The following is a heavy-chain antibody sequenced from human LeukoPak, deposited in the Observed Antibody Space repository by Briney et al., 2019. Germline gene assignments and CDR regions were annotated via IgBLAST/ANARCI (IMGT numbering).Heavy chain of an antibody. D-gene: IGHD3-22*01. V-gene: IGHV1-2*02. CDR3: ARSYYDSSGRFDY. Sequence: ASLKCACKASGYTFTGYYMHWVRQAPGQGLEWMGWINPNSGGTNYAQKFQGRVTMTRDTSISTAYMELSRLRSDDTAVYYCARSYYDSSGRFDYWGQGTLVTVSS. CDR2: INPNSGGT. CDR1: GYTFTGYY. J-gene: IGHJ4*02.